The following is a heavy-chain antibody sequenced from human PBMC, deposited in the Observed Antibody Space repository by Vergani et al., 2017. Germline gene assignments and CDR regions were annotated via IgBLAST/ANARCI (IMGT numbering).Heavy chain of an antibody. CDR3: ANSYCSSLSCYAFYGMEV. V-gene: IGHV3-30*02. Sequence: QVQLVESGGGVVQPGGSLRLSCAASGFSFSTYGMHWVRQAPGRGLEWVAFLRYDGSNEYYGDAVKGRFIISRNNSKNMLSLEMHSLSPEDTAVYYCANSYCSSLSCYAFYGMEVWGQGTTVTVSS. D-gene: IGHD2-2*01. CDR2: LRYDGSNE. J-gene: IGHJ6*02. CDR1: GFSFSTYG.